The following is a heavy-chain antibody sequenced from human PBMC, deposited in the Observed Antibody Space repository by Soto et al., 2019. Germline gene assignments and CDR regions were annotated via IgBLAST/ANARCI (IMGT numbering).Heavy chain of an antibody. CDR1: GDSTTSNSYF. CDR2: IYYSGTT. J-gene: IGHJ4*02. CDR3: ARHFSVDYFDY. V-gene: IGHV4-39*01. Sequence: SETLSLTCTVSGDSTTSNSYFWAWIRQPPGKGLEWIGSIYYSGTTYYNPSLKSRVTISVDRSKNQFSVKLSSVTAADTAVYYCARHFSVDYFDYWGQGALVTVSS.